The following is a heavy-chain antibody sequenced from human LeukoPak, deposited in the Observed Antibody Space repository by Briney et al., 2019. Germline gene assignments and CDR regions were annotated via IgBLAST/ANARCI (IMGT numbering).Heavy chain of an antibody. Sequence: ASVKVSCKASGYTFTGYYMHWVRQAPGQGLEWMGWINPNSGGTNYAQKFQGRVTMTRDTSISTAYMELSRLRSDDTAVYYCVSLVSDSGSFSDYYYYMDVWGKGTTVTVSS. D-gene: IGHD1-26*01. V-gene: IGHV1-2*02. J-gene: IGHJ6*03. CDR3: VSLVSDSGSFSDYYYYMDV. CDR2: INPNSGGT. CDR1: GYTFTGYY.